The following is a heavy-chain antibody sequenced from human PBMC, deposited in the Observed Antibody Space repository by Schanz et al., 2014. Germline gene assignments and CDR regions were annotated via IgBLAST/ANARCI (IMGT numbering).Heavy chain of an antibody. D-gene: IGHD3-10*02. Sequence: QLQLQESGPGLVKPSETLSLTCTVSGGSISSSSYYWGWIRQPPGKGLEWIGSIFYSGSTYYNLSQKSRVSISVDTSKNQSSRKVNSVTAAETAVYYCARENVGRGFDYWGRGALVTVSS. J-gene: IGHJ4*02. CDR1: GGSISSSSYY. CDR3: ARENVGRGFDY. V-gene: IGHV4-39*02. CDR2: IFYSGST.